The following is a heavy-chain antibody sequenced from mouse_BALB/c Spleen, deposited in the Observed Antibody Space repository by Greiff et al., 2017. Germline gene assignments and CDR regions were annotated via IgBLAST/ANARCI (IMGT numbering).Heavy chain of an antibody. D-gene: IGHD2-14*01. CDR3: ARPYYRYDGAWFAY. Sequence: EVKLVESGGGLVKPGGSLKLSCAASGFTFSSYAMSWVRQTPEKRLEWVASISSGGSTYYPDSVKGRFTISRDNARNILYLQMSSLRSEDTAMYYCARPYYRYDGAWFAYWGQGTLVTVSA. CDR2: ISSGGST. J-gene: IGHJ3*01. CDR1: GFTFSSYA. V-gene: IGHV5-6-5*01.